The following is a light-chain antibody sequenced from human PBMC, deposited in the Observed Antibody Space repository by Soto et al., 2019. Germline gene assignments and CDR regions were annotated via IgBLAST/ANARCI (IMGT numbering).Light chain of an antibody. CDR2: KAS. J-gene: IGKJ1*01. Sequence: DIRMTHSPSTLSASVVDRVTITCRASQSISSWLAWYQQKPGKAPKPLIYKASSLESGVPSRFSGSGSGIEFTLTISSLQPDDFATYYCQQYNTYSTFGQGTKVDIK. V-gene: IGKV1-5*03. CDR1: QSISSW. CDR3: QQYNTYST.